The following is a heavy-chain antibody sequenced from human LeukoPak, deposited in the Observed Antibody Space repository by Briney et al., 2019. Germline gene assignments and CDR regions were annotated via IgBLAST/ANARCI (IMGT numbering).Heavy chain of an antibody. CDR2: MSPNSGNT. CDR3: ARVHRMVRGARLQFDP. J-gene: IGHJ5*02. CDR1: GYTFTSYD. D-gene: IGHD3-10*01. V-gene: IGHV1-8*03. Sequence: ASVKVSCKASGYTFTSYDINWVRQATGQGLEWMGWMSPNSGNTGYAQKFQGRVTITRNTSISTAYMELSSLRSEDTAVYYCARVHRMVRGARLQFDPWGRGTLVTVSS.